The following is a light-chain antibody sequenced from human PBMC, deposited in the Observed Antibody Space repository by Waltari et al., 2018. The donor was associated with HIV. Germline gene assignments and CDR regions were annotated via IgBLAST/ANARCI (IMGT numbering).Light chain of an antibody. Sequence: DIHMTQSPSSLSASIGDRVTITCRSSQTIGGSLAWYQQRPGEAPSLLIYSTSTLRSGVPSRFSGDGYGTEFSLTISSLQPDDFATYFCQQSYSPPRVTFGQGTRLEIK. CDR2: STS. J-gene: IGKJ5*01. CDR3: QQSYSPPRVT. V-gene: IGKV1-39*01. CDR1: QTIGGS.